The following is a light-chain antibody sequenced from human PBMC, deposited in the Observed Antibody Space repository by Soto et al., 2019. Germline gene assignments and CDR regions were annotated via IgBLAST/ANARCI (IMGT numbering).Light chain of an antibody. CDR2: AAS. CDR3: QQSISSTPT. CDR1: QSIRSH. J-gene: IGKJ3*01. V-gene: IGKV1-39*01. Sequence: DIQMTQSPSSLSASVGDRVSITCRASQSIRSHLNWYQHKPGKAPKVLIYAASSLQGGVPSKFSGSGSGTDFTHTIKSLHPKDFETYYWQQSISSTPTFGPGTKVDV.